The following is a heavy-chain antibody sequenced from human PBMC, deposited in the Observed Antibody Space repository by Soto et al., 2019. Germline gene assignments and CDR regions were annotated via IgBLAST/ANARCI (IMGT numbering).Heavy chain of an antibody. D-gene: IGHD6-6*01. CDR3: AKASGYSSSSLSYYYYGMDV. CDR1: GFTFDDYT. V-gene: IGHV3-43*01. J-gene: IGHJ6*02. Sequence: GGSLRLSCAASGFTFDDYTMHWVRQAPGKGLEWVSLISWDGGSTYYADSVKGRFTISRDNSKNSLYLQMNSLRTGDTALYYCAKASGYSSSSLSYYYYGMDVWGQGTTVTVSS. CDR2: ISWDGGST.